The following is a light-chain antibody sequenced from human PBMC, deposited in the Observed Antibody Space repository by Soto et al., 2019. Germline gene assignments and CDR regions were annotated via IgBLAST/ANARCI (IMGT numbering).Light chain of an antibody. CDR1: QGIRND. J-gene: IGKJ5*01. CDR2: VAS. Sequence: DIKMTQSPSSLSAAVGDRVTITCRASQGIRNDLAWYQQKAGKAPKRLIYVASSLQSGVPSRFSGSGSGTEVTLTINSLQPEDFATYFCLQHDSYPLTFGQGTRLE. CDR3: LQHDSYPLT. V-gene: IGKV1-17*01.